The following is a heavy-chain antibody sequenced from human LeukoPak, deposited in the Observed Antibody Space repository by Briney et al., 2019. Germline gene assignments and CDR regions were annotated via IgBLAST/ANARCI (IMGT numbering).Heavy chain of an antibody. CDR2: ISSSSYI. J-gene: IGHJ4*02. CDR1: GFTFSSYS. D-gene: IGHD3-3*01. Sequence: GGSLRLSCAASGFTFSSYSMNWVRQAPGKGLEWVSSISSSSYIYYADSVKGRFTISRDNAKNSLYLQMNSLRAEDTAVYYCARDGILRFLEWLPASYFDYWGQGTLVTVSS. CDR3: ARDGILRFLEWLPASYFDY. V-gene: IGHV3-21*01.